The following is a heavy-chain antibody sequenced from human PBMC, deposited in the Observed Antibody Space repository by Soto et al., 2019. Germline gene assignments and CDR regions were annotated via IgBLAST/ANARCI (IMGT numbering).Heavy chain of an antibody. CDR1: GGTFSTHA. CDR2: IIPILGTP. CDR3: ARAAFRSGYYGYYYSMDV. Sequence: QVHLEQSGAAVKKPGSSVKVSCKASGGTFSTHALSWVRQAPGQGLEWLGGIIPILGTPNYAQKFQGRVTVTADEYTSTAYMELSRLTSEDTAVYYCARAAFRSGYYGYYYSMDVWGQGTAVTVS. J-gene: IGHJ6*02. D-gene: IGHD3-3*01. V-gene: IGHV1-69*01.